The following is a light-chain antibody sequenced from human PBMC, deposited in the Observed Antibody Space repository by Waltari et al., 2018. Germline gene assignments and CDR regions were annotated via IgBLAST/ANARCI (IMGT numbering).Light chain of an antibody. CDR3: QQYGSSPPLT. V-gene: IGKV3-20*01. CDR1: QSVSSGY. CDR2: GAS. Sequence: EIVLTQSLGTLSLSPGERATLSCRAGQSVSSGYLAWYQQKHGQAPRLLIYGASSRATGIPDRFSGSGSGTDFTLTINRLEPEDSGVYYCQQYGSSPPLTFGGGTKVEI. J-gene: IGKJ4*01.